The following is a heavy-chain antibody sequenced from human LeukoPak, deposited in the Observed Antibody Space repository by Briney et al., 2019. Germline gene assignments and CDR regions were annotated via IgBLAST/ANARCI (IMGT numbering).Heavy chain of an antibody. D-gene: IGHD3-16*02. CDR1: GFTFSSYG. V-gene: IGHV3-30*02. CDR3: AKDNRYYHYYFDY. CDR2: IRYDGSNK. J-gene: IGHJ4*02. Sequence: PGGSLRLSCAASGFTFSSYGMHWVRQAPGKGLEWVAFIRYDGSNKYYADSVKGRFTISRDNSKNTLYLQMNSLRAEDTAVYYCAKDNRYYHYYFDYWGQGTLVTVSS.